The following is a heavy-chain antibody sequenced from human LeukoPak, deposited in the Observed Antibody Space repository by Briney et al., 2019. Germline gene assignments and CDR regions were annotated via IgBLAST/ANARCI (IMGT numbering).Heavy chain of an antibody. CDR3: VRGLWFGEPYFADFDY. CDR2: ISSSGYYI. J-gene: IGHJ4*02. D-gene: IGHD3-10*01. V-gene: IGHV3-21*01. CDR1: GFTFSSYS. Sequence: GGSLRLSCTASGFTFSSYSMNWVRQAPGKGLEWVSSISSSGYYIYYADPVKGRFTISRDNAKNSLSLQMNSLRAEDTAVYYCVRGLWFGEPYFADFDYWGQGTLVTVSS.